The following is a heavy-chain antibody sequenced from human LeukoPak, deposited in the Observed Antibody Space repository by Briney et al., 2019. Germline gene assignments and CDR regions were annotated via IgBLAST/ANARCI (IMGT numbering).Heavy chain of an antibody. Sequence: SSETLSLTCAVYGGSFSGYYWSWIRQPPGKGLEWIGEINHSGSTNYNPSLKSRVTISVDTSKNQFSLKLSSVTAADTAVYYCARYCSSTSCYTESDYYYGMDVWGQGTTVTVSS. V-gene: IGHV4-34*01. CDR3: ARYCSSTSCYTESDYYYGMDV. CDR1: GGSFSGYY. D-gene: IGHD2-2*02. CDR2: INHSGST. J-gene: IGHJ6*02.